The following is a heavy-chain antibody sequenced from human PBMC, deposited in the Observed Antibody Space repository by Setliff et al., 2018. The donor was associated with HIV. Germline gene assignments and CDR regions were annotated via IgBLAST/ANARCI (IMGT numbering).Heavy chain of an antibody. V-gene: IGHV1-69*05. D-gene: IGHD2-21*02. J-gene: IGHJ3*02. CDR1: GDTFSSYS. CDR2: IIPFFGTT. Sequence: SVKVSCKTSGDTFSSYSVSWVRQAPGQGLQWMGGIIPFFGTTNYAQKFQDRVRITTDEAAPAAPATTVYMELSSLRSEDTAVYYFARGEGYNRLLDAFDIWGQGTMVTV. CDR3: ARGEGYNRLLDAFDI.